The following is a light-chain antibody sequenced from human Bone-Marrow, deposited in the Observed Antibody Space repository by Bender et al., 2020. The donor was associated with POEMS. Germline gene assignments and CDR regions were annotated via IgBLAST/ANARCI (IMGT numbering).Light chain of an antibody. CDR2: QDT. J-gene: IGLJ2*01. CDR3: QAWESGTGV. Sequence: SYVVTQPPSVSVAPGKTARITCGGNNIGMKSVHWYQQRPGQPPVTLLYQDTRRPSGIPERFSASNSGNAATLTISGAQAVDEAVYYCQAWESGTGVFGGGTTLTVL. V-gene: IGLV3-21*01. CDR1: NIGMKS.